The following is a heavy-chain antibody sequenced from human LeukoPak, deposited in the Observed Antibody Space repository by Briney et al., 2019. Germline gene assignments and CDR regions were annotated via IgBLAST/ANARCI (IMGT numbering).Heavy chain of an antibody. J-gene: IGHJ6*03. V-gene: IGHV4-59*01. CDR2: IYYRVTS. D-gene: IGHD1-1*01. Sequence: SETLSLTCTVSGDSISTYYWSWIRQPPGKGLEWIGYIYYRVTSDYNPSLKSRVTMSVDMSTRQISLKLSSVTAADTAVYYCARLELERQRDYYYYYMDVWGKGTTVTISS. CDR1: GDSISTYY. CDR3: ARLELERQRDYYYYYMDV.